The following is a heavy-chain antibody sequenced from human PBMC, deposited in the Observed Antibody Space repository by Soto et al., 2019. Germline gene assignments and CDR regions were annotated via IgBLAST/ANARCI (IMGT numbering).Heavy chain of an antibody. CDR2: IYWDDDK. CDR3: AHSPYSSSSYYFDY. Sequence: QITLKESGPTLVKPTQTLTLTCTFSGFSLSTSGVGVGWIRQPPGKALEWLALIYWDDDKRDSPFLKSRLTLTKATPKNQVVLTMTNMDPVDTATYYCAHSPYSSSSYYFDYWGQGTLVTVSS. V-gene: IGHV2-5*02. D-gene: IGHD6-6*01. J-gene: IGHJ4*02. CDR1: GFSLSTSGVG.